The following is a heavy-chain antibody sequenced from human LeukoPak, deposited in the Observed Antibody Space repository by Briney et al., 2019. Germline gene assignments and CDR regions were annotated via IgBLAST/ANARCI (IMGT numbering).Heavy chain of an antibody. J-gene: IGHJ4*02. CDR2: IYYSGTT. Sequence: SETLSLTCTVSGGSFSSSDYYWGWIRQPPGKGLEWIGSIYYSGTTYYNPSLKSRVTISVDTSKKQFSLKLSSVTAADTAVYYCAAAAAGFLWGQGTLVTVSS. V-gene: IGHV4-39*07. CDR3: AAAAAGFL. CDR1: GGSFSSSDYY. D-gene: IGHD6-13*01.